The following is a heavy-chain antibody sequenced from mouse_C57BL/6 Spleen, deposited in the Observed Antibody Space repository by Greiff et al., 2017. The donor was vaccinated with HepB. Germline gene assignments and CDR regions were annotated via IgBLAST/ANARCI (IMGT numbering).Heavy chain of an antibody. CDR3: ARGGSYYGSSHWYFDV. D-gene: IGHD1-1*01. J-gene: IGHJ1*03. Sequence: QVHVKQPGAELVKPGASVKMSCKASGYTFTSYWITWVKQRPGQGLEWIGDIYPGSGSTNYNEKFKSKATLTVDTSSSTAYMQLSSLTSEDSAVYYCARGGSYYGSSHWYFDVWGTGTTVTVSS. V-gene: IGHV1-55*01. CDR2: IYPGSGST. CDR1: GYTFTSYW.